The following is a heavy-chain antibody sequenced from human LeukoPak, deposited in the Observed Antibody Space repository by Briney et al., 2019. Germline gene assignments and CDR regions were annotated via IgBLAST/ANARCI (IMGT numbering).Heavy chain of an antibody. CDR1: GYTFTSYA. CDR2: INVAKGNT. Sequence: ASVKVPCKASGYTFTSYAMHWVRQAPGERLEWMGWINVAKGNTKYSQKLQGRVTITRDTSASTEYMELSGLRSEDTGVYYCARELVLLGESTWSAAWGQRTLVTASS. D-gene: IGHD2/OR15-2a*01. CDR3: ARELVLLGESTWSAA. V-gene: IGHV1-3*01. J-gene: IGHJ5*02.